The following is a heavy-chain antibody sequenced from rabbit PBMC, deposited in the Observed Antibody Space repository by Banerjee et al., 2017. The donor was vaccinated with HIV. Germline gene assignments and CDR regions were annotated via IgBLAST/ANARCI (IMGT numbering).Heavy chain of an antibody. CDR2: IVTGSSGST. CDR1: GLDFSSGYW. CDR3: ARGWYGSFDL. V-gene: IGHV1S45*01. J-gene: IGHJ4*01. Sequence: EESGGGLVQPEGSLTLTCKASGLDFSSGYWICWVRQAPGKGLEWIGCIVTGSSGSTYYASWAKGRFTISKISSTTVTLQMTSLTAADTATYFCARGWYGSFDLWGPGTLVTVS. D-gene: IGHD5-1*01.